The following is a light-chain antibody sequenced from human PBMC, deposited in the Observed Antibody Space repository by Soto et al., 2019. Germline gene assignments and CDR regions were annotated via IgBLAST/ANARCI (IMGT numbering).Light chain of an antibody. CDR2: DVS. CDR1: SSDVGGYNY. J-gene: IGLJ1*01. CDR3: SSYTSSSMPYV. V-gene: IGLV2-14*01. Sequence: QSALTQPASVSGSPGQSITISCTGTSSDVGGYNYVSWYQQHPGKAPKLMIYDVSNRPSGVSNRFSGSKSGNTASLTISGLQAEVEADYYCSSYTSSSMPYVFGTGTKVTVL.